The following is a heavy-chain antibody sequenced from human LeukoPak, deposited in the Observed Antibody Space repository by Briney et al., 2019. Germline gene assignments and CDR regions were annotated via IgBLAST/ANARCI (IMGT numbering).Heavy chain of an antibody. Sequence: GASVKVSCKPSGYPFTSFGISWVRQAPGQGLEWMGWIGAYNGDTNYAQKFQGRVTMTTDTSTSTAYMDLRSLRSDDTAVYYCTRDHCRGDNCPSFDYWGQGTLVTVSS. D-gene: IGHD2-15*01. V-gene: IGHV1-18*04. CDR2: IGAYNGDT. CDR1: GYPFTSFG. J-gene: IGHJ4*02. CDR3: TRDHCRGDNCPSFDY.